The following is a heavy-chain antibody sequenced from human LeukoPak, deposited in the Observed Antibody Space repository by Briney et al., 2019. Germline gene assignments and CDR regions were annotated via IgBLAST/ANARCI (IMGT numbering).Heavy chain of an antibody. Sequence: NPGGSLRLSCAASGFTFSSYIMNWVRQAPGKGLEWVSYISSSSSTIYYPDSVKGRFTISRDNAKNSLYLQMNSLRDEDTAVYYCARELFSSDYIWGSYYHQFDYWGQGTLVTVSS. CDR3: ARELFSSDYIWGSYYHQFDY. CDR1: GFTFSSYI. CDR2: ISSSSSTI. V-gene: IGHV3-48*02. D-gene: IGHD3-16*01. J-gene: IGHJ4*02.